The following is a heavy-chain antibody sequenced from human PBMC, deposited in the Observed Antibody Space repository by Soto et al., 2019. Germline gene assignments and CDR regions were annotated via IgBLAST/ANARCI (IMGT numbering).Heavy chain of an antibody. Sequence: EVQLVESGGGLVQPGGSLRLSCAASGFTFSSYWMHWVRQAPGKGLVWVSRINSDGSSTSYADSVKGRFTISRDNAKNTLYLQMNSLRTEDTAGYYCARVDYDFWSGYYGGGAFDIWGQGTMVTVSS. D-gene: IGHD3-3*01. J-gene: IGHJ3*02. CDR2: INSDGSST. CDR3: ARVDYDFWSGYYGGGAFDI. V-gene: IGHV3-74*01. CDR1: GFTFSSYW.